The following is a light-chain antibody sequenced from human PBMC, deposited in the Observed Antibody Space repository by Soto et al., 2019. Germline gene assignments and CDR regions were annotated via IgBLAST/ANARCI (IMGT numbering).Light chain of an antibody. CDR3: QQSYSTPHT. V-gene: IGKV1-39*01. CDR1: QSMSSY. J-gene: IGKJ2*01. Sequence: DIQMTQSPSSLSASVGDRVTITCRASQSMSSYLNWYQQKPGKAPKLLIYAASSLQSGVPSRFSGSGSGTDFTLTISSLQPEDFATYYCQQSYSTPHTFGQGTKLESK. CDR2: AAS.